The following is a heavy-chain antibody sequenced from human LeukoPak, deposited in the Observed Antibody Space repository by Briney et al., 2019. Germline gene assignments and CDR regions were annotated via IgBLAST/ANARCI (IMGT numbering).Heavy chain of an antibody. Sequence: GGSLRLSCEASGFTFSTYPMHWVRQAPDKGLEWVAMISHHGSNEYYADSVKGRFTISRDNSKNTLYLQMNNPRVEDTAVYYCARVHDTSGYYHYFDSWGQGTLVTVSS. CDR1: GFTFSTYP. V-gene: IGHV3-30*14. J-gene: IGHJ4*02. CDR3: ARVHDTSGYYHYFDS. CDR2: ISHHGSNE. D-gene: IGHD3-9*01.